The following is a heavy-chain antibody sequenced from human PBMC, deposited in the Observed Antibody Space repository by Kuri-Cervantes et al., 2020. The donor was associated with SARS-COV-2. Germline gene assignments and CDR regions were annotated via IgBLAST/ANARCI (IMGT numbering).Heavy chain of an antibody. CDR2: IYYSGST. V-gene: IGHV4-39*01. Sequence: ETLSLTCTVSGGSISSSSYYWGWIRQPPGKGLEWIGGIYYSGSTYYNPSLKSRVTISVDTSKNQFSLKLSSVTAADTAVYYCARYSSGWYPYCYGMDVWGQGTTVTVSS. J-gene: IGHJ6*02. CDR3: ARYSSGWYPYCYGMDV. CDR1: GGSISSSSYY. D-gene: IGHD6-19*01.